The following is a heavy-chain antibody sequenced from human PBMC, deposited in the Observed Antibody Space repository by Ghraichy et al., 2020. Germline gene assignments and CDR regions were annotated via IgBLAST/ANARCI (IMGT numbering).Heavy chain of an antibody. CDR3: AKLLERYYERGGYPPSY. J-gene: IGHJ4*02. CDR1: GFTFSSHV. D-gene: IGHD3-22*01. Sequence: GESLNISCAASGFTFSSHVMSWVRQAPGKGLEWVSGISSSGAGTYYADSVKGRFIISRDNSKSTLFLQMNSLRAEDTAVYYCAKLLERYYERGGYPPSYWGQGALVTVSS. V-gene: IGHV3-23*01. CDR2: ISSSGAGT.